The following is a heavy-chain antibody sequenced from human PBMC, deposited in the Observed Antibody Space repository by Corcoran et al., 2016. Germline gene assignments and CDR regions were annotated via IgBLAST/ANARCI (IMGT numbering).Heavy chain of an antibody. V-gene: IGHV5-51*01. CDR2: IYPGDSDT. Sequence: EVQLVQSGAEVKKPGESLKISCQGSGYRFTTSWIAWVRQMPGEGLESMGVIYPGDSDTRYSPSFQGQVTISADKSISTAYLQWSSLKASDTAMYDGGRQTRSGVDVWGQGTPVTVSS. J-gene: IGHJ6*02. D-gene: IGHD2-15*01. CDR3: GRQTRSGVDV. CDR1: GYRFTTSW.